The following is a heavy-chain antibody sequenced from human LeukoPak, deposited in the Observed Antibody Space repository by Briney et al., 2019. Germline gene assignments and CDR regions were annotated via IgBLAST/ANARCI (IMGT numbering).Heavy chain of an antibody. Sequence: SVKVSCKASGGTFSSYAISWVRQAPGQGLEWMGRIIPIFGTANYAQKFQGRVTITTDESTSTAFMELSSLRSEDTAVYYCARADTEYSSGWYPIDYWGQGTLVTVSS. J-gene: IGHJ4*02. CDR3: ARADTEYSSGWYPIDY. V-gene: IGHV1-69*05. CDR2: IIPIFGTA. D-gene: IGHD6-19*01. CDR1: GGTFSSYA.